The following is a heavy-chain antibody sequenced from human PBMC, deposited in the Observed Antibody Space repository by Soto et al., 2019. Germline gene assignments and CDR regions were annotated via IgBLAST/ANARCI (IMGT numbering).Heavy chain of an antibody. J-gene: IGHJ4*02. CDR2: ISSSSSTI. D-gene: IGHD2-21*01. CDR1: GFTFSSYS. V-gene: IGHV3-48*01. Sequence: GSIRLPWAALGFTFSSYSINWVSQAPGKGLEWVSYISSSSSTIYYADSVKGRFTISRDNAKNSLYLQMNSLRAEDTAVYYCSRAISWHRPARVPNFDYWAQGALVSVSS. CDR3: SRAISWHRPARVPNFDY.